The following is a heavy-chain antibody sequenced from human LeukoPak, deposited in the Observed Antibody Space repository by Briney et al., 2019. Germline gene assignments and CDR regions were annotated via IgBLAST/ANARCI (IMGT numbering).Heavy chain of an antibody. V-gene: IGHV3-7*03. J-gene: IGHJ4*02. Sequence: GGSLRLSCVVSGFTFSDYWMSWVRQAPGKGLEWVANIKREGSEKYYADSVKGRFTISRDNAKNSLYLQMNSLGAEDTAVYYCARDLAAGEVDFWGQGTLVTVYS. D-gene: IGHD6-13*01. CDR3: ARDLAAGEVDF. CDR2: IKREGSEK. CDR1: GFTFSDYW.